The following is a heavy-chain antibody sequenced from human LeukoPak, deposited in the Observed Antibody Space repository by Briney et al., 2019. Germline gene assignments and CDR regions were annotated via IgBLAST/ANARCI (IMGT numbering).Heavy chain of an antibody. CDR2: ITSSSSYI. V-gene: IGHV3-21*01. Sequence: PGGSLRLSCAASGFTFSRYSMNWVRQAPGKGLEWVSSITSSSSYIYYADSVKGRFTISRDNAKNSLYLQMNSLRAEDTAVYYCASSWELLPPGYWGQGTLVTVSS. CDR3: ASSWELLPPGY. CDR1: GFTFSRYS. D-gene: IGHD1-26*01. J-gene: IGHJ4*02.